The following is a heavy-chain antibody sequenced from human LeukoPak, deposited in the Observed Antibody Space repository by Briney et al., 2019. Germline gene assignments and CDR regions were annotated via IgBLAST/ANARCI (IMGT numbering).Heavy chain of an antibody. J-gene: IGHJ5*02. CDR2: ILGSGAGT. Sequence: GGSLRLSCAASGLTFSTYAMSWFRQAPGKGLEWVSGILGSGAGTFYADSVKGRFTISRDNSKNTLYLQMTSLGAEDAAVYYCAKSVAGTSGWFDPWGQGALVTVSS. V-gene: IGHV3-23*01. D-gene: IGHD1-1*01. CDR3: AKSVAGTSGWFDP. CDR1: GLTFSTYA.